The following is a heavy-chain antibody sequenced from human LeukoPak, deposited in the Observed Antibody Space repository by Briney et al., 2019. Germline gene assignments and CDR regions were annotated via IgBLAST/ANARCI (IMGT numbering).Heavy chain of an antibody. CDR1: GFTFSSYN. CDR2: IRSSSGYI. CDR3: ATVRGGNTRDFDY. D-gene: IGHD3-10*01. J-gene: IGHJ4*02. V-gene: IGHV3-21*01. Sequence: PGGSLRLSCAASGFTFSSYNMHWVRQAPGKGLESISSIRSSSGYIYYADSVKGRFTISRDNAKNSLYLQMNSLRAEDTAVYHCATVRGGNTRDFDYWGQGTLVTVSS.